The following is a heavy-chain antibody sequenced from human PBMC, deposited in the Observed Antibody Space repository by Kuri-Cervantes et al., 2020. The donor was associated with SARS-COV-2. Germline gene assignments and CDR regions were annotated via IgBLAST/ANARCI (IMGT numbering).Heavy chain of an antibody. CDR3: ARAAAVTTYYYYMDV. J-gene: IGHJ6*03. V-gene: IGHV1-2*02. CDR1: GYTFTGYY. Sequence: PSVKVSCKASGYTFTGYYMHWVRQAPGQGLEWMGWINPNSGGTNYAQKFQGRVTMTRDTSISTAYMELSRLRSDDTAVYYCARAAAVTTYYYYMDVWGKGTTVTVSS. CDR2: INPNSGGT. D-gene: IGHD4-11*01.